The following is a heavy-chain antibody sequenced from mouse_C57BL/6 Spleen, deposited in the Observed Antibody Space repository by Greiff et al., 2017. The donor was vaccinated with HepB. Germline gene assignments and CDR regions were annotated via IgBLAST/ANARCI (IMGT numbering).Heavy chain of an antibody. Sequence: VQRVESGPGLVQPSQSLSITCTVSGFSLTSYGVHWVRQPPGKGLEWLGVIWSGGSTDYNAAFISRLSISKDNSKSQVFFKMNSLQADDTAIYYCAKILQNYYAMDYWGQGTSVTVSS. CDR2: IWSGGST. CDR3: AKILQNYYAMDY. D-gene: IGHD2-1*01. V-gene: IGHV2-4*01. J-gene: IGHJ4*01. CDR1: GFSLTSYG.